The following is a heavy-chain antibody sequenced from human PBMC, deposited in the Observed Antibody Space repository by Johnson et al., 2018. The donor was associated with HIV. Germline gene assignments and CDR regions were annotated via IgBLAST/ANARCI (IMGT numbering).Heavy chain of an antibody. CDR3: ASFWATGAFDI. D-gene: IGHD3-10*01. J-gene: IGHJ3*02. V-gene: IGHV3-74*02. CDR2: INSDGSGI. Sequence: VQLVESGGGGVKKGGERRRKGEAAGGRWRRERMHWVRQAPGKGLVWVSRINSDGSGITYADSVKGRFTISRDNAKNTLYLQMNSLRAEDTAVYYCASFWATGAFDIWGQGTMVTVSS. CDR1: GGRWRRER.